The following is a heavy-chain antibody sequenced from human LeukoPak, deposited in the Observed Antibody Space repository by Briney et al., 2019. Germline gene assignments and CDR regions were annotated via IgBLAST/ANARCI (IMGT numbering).Heavy chain of an antibody. V-gene: IGHV4-59*08. CDR3: ARHWLGIAAAGTDY. Sequence: SETLPLTCTVSGGSISSYYWSWIRQPPGKGLEWIGYIYYSGSTNYNPSPKSRVTISADTSKNQFSLKLSSVTAADTAVYYCARHWLGIAAAGTDYWGQGTLVTVSS. J-gene: IGHJ4*02. CDR1: GGSISSYY. D-gene: IGHD6-13*01. CDR2: IYYSGST.